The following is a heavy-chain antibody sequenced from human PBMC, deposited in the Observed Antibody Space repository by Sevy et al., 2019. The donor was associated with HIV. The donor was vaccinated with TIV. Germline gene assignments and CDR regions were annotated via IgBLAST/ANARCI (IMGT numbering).Heavy chain of an antibody. CDR2: IRGSGGST. CDR1: GFTFSSYA. V-gene: IGHV3-23*01. CDR3: AKEAYCSGGSCYFFYFDY. Sequence: GSLRLSCVASGFTFSSYAMSWVRQAPGKGLEWVSAIRGSGGSTYYVDSVKGRFTISRDNSKNTLYLQMNSLRAEDTAVYSCAKEAYCSGGSCYFFYFDYWGQGTLVTVSS. J-gene: IGHJ4*02. D-gene: IGHD2-15*01.